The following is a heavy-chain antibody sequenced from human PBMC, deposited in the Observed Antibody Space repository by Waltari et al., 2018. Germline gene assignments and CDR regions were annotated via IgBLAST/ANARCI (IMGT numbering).Heavy chain of an antibody. V-gene: IGHV1-69*01. Sequence: QVQLVQSGAEVKKPGSSVKVSCKASGGTFSSYAISWVRQAPGQGIEWMGGSSPSVGTSNDAQKVQGRGTITADESTSTAYMELSSLRSEDTAVYYCARVGLLGSGWYSGGGVAFDIWGQGTMVTVSS. J-gene: IGHJ3*02. CDR1: GGTFSSYA. D-gene: IGHD6-19*01. CDR3: ARVGLLGSGWYSGGGVAFDI. CDR2: SSPSVGTS.